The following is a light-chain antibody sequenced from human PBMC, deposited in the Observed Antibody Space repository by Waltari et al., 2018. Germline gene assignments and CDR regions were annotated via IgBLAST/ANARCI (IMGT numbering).Light chain of an antibody. Sequence: QSALTQPASVSGSPGQSITISCTGTSSDIASHTFVSWYQQLPGNAPKLIIYDVSRRPSGVSTRFSGSKSFTTASLTISGLQTEDEATYFCASCTDTNNHVLFGGGTAVTVL. CDR1: SSDIASHTF. V-gene: IGLV2-14*03. CDR3: ASCTDTNNHVL. CDR2: DVS. J-gene: IGLJ2*01.